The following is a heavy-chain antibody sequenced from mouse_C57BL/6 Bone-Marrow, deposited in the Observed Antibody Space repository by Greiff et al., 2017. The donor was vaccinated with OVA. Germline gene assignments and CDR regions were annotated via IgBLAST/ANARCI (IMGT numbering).Heavy chain of an antibody. CDR2: IHPNSGST. J-gene: IGHJ2*01. CDR3: ARRGYYYGSKRRYFDY. Sequence: QVQLQQPGAELVKPGASVKLSCKASGYTFTSYWMHWVKQRPGQGLEWIGMIHPNSGSTNYNEKFKSKATLTVDKSSSTAYMQLSSPTSEDSAVYYCARRGYYYGSKRRYFDYWGQGTTLTVSS. V-gene: IGHV1-64*01. CDR1: GYTFTSYW. D-gene: IGHD1-1*01.